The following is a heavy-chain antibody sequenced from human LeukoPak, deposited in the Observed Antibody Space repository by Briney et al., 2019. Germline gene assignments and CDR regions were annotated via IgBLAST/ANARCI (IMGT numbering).Heavy chain of an antibody. J-gene: IGHJ4*02. CDR3: ASISYYDILTGQRGDY. D-gene: IGHD3-9*01. CDR2: IYHSGST. V-gene: IGHV4-39*07. Sequence: PSETLSLTCTVSGGSISAGSYYWSWIRQPPGKGLEWIGEIYHSGSTNYNPSLKSRVTISVDKSKNQFSLKLSSVTAADTAVYYCASISYYDILTGQRGDYWGQGTLVTVSS. CDR1: GGSISAGSYY.